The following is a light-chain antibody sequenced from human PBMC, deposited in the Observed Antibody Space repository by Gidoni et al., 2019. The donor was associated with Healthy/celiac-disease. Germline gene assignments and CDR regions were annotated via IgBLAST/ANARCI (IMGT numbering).Light chain of an antibody. CDR3: QQSYSTPFT. V-gene: IGKV1-39*01. CDR1: QSISSY. CDR2: AAS. J-gene: IGKJ3*01. Sequence: DIQMTQSTSSLSASVGDRVTITCRASQSISSYVNWYQQKPGKAPKLLIYAASSLQSGVPSRFSGSGSGTDFTLTISSLQPEDFATYYWQQSYSTPFTFGPGTKVDIK.